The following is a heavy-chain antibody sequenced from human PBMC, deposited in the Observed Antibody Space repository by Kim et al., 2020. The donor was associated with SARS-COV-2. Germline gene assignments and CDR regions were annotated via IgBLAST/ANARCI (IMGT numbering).Heavy chain of an antibody. D-gene: IGHD4-4*01. V-gene: IGHV3-23*01. J-gene: IGHJ4*02. CDR3: AKGGHSNYAHTDY. Sequence: YAESVKGRFTISRDNSKNTLYQQMSSLRDEDTAVYYCAKGGHSNYAHTDYWGQGTLVSVSS.